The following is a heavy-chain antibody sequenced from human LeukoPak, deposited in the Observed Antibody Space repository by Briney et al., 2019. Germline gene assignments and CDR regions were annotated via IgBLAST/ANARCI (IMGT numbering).Heavy chain of an antibody. CDR2: INHSGST. Sequence: SETLSLTCAVYGGSFSGYYWSWIRQPPGKGLEWIGEINHSGSTNYNPSLKSRVTIPVDTSKNQFSLKLSSVTAADTAVYYCARADIVATTYDYWGQGTLVTVSS. D-gene: IGHD5-12*01. CDR3: ARADIVATTYDY. CDR1: GGSFSGYY. J-gene: IGHJ4*02. V-gene: IGHV4-34*01.